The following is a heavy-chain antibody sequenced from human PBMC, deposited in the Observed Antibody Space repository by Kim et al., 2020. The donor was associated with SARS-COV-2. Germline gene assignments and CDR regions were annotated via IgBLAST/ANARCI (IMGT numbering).Heavy chain of an antibody. CDR3: ARNGDIVLMVYASHWYFDL. CDR1: GYTFTGYY. CDR2: INPNSGGT. V-gene: IGHV1-2*02. Sequence: ASVKVSCKASGYTFTGYYMHWVRQAPGQGLEWMGWINPNSGGTNYAQKFQGRVTMTRDTSISTAYMELSRLRSDDTAVYYCARNGDIVLMVYASHWYFDLWGRGTLVTVSS. D-gene: IGHD2-8*01. J-gene: IGHJ2*01.